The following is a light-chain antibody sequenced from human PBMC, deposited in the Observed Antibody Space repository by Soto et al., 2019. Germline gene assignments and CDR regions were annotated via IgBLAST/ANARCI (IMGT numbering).Light chain of an antibody. CDR2: DAS. CDR3: QQYYNVPIT. V-gene: IGKV1-33*01. Sequence: IQMTKSPSSLSATVGDRVTITCQASQDIGNYLNWYQQRPGKAPKLLILDASSLDTGVPSRFSGSGSGTDFTFTISSLQSEDIATYYCQQYYNVPITFGQGTRLEIK. CDR1: QDIGNY. J-gene: IGKJ5*01.